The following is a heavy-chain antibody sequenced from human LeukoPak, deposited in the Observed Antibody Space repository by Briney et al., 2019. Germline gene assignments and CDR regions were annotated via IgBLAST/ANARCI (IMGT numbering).Heavy chain of an antibody. D-gene: IGHD2-2*01. Sequence: SVKVSCKASGFTFTSSAMQWVRQARGQRLEWIGWIVVGSGNTNYAQKFQERVTITRDMSTSTAYMELSSLRSEDTAVYYCAAPVPPSHDSAFDIWGQGTMVTVSS. CDR1: GFTFTSSA. V-gene: IGHV1-58*02. J-gene: IGHJ3*02. CDR3: AAPVPPSHDSAFDI. CDR2: IVVGSGNT.